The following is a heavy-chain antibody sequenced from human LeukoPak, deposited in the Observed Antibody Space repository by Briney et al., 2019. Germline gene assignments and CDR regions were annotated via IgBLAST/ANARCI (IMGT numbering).Heavy chain of an antibody. CDR2: VSPGGYT. D-gene: IGHD2-21*01. Sequence: SETLSLTCAVSGVSVSDYYWSWIRQSPEKGLEWIGEVSPGGYTTYNPSLRSRVIISEDTSENQLSLNVTSVTAAETARIRCGRGQARCYNHWAQGSLVTVSS. CDR3: GRGQARCYNH. J-gene: IGHJ5*02. CDR1: GVSVSDYY. V-gene: IGHV4-34*01.